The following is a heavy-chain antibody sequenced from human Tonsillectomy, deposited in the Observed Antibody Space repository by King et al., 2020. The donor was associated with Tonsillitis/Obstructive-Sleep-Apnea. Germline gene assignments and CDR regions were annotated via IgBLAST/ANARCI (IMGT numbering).Heavy chain of an antibody. J-gene: IGHJ2*01. Sequence: VQLPQWGAGLLKPSETLSLTCAVYGGSFSGYYWSWIRQPPGKGLEWIGEINHSGSTNYNPSLKSRVTISVDTSKNQFSLTVSSVTAAGTAVYYCARAPRGWYFDLWGRGTLVTVSS. D-gene: IGHD3-10*01. V-gene: IGHV4-34*01. CDR2: INHSGST. CDR1: GGSFSGYY. CDR3: ARAPRGWYFDL.